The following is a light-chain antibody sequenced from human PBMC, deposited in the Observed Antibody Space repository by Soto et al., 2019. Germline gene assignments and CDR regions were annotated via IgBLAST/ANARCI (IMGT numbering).Light chain of an antibody. CDR3: PQDYTYPLT. CDR1: QGIRND. V-gene: IGKV1-6*01. J-gene: IGKJ4*01. Sequence: ATQMTQSPSSLYASVGDRVTITCRASQGIRNDLGWYQQKPGKAPKLLIYAAYSLQSGVPSMFSGSGSGTDFTLTITSLQPEDVATYYCPQDYTYPLTFGGGTKVEI. CDR2: AAY.